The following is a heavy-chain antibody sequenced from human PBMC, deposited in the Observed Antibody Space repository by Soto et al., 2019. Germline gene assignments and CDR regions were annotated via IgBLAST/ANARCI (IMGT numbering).Heavy chain of an antibody. V-gene: IGHV4-4*07. CDR3: AIDIAAAGMDD. Sequence: PSETPSLTCTVSCGSISGYCWSWIRQPAGKGLEWLGRIYTSGTTNYNPSLKSRITMSVDTSKNQFSLKWSSVIVADTAVYYCAIDIAAAGMDDW. CDR2: IYTSGTT. CDR1: CGSISGYC. J-gene: IGHJ6*01. D-gene: IGHD6-25*01.